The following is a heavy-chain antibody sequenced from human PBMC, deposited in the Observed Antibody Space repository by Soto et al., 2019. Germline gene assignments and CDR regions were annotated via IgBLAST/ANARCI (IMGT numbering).Heavy chain of an antibody. CDR3: AREENCSGGTCYSEYFHR. Sequence: ASVKVSCKASGYLFTAYSMHWVRLAPGQGLEWMGVVNPSGGSTKYAQNFQGRVTMTSDTSTTTIYMELSSLRSDDTAIYYCAREENCSGGTCYSEYFHRWGRGTLVTVSS. CDR1: GYLFTAYS. D-gene: IGHD2-15*01. V-gene: IGHV1-46*01. J-gene: IGHJ1*01. CDR2: VNPSGGST.